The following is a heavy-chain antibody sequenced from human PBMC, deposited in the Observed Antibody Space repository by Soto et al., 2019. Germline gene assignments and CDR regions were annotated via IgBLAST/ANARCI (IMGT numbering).Heavy chain of an antibody. D-gene: IGHD2-2*03. J-gene: IGHJ6*02. CDR3: ARDGLGKRYYYGMDV. CDR1: GGTFSSYA. Sequence: SVKVSCKASGGTFSSYAISWVRQAPGQGLEWMGGIIPIFGTANYAQRFQGRVTITADESTSTAYMELSSLRSEDTAVYYCARDGLGKRYYYGMDVWGQGTTVTVS. V-gene: IGHV1-69*13. CDR2: IIPIFGTA.